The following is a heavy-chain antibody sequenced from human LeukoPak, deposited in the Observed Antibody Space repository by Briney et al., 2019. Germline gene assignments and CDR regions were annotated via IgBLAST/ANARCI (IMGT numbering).Heavy chain of an antibody. CDR2: IIPIFGTA. V-gene: IGHV1-69*13. J-gene: IGHJ3*02. D-gene: IGHD3-22*01. Sequence: VASVKVSCKASGGTFSSYAISWVRQAPGQGLEWMGGIIPIFGTANYAQKFQGRVTITADESTSTAYMELSSLRSEDTAVYYCARGVHYYDSSGPSDAFDIWGQGTMVTVSS. CDR1: GGTFSSYA. CDR3: ARGVHYYDSSGPSDAFDI.